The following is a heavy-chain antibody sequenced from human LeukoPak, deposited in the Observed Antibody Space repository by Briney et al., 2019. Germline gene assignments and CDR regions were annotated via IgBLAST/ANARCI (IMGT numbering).Heavy chain of an antibody. J-gene: IGHJ4*02. CDR1: GGSISSYY. CDR2: IHYSGST. V-gene: IGHV4-59*01. D-gene: IGHD3-22*01. Sequence: SETLSLTCAVSGGSISSYYWSWIRQPPGRGLEWIGSIHYSGSTSYNSSLKSRVTMSIDTSKNQFSLKLSSVTPADTAVYYCAREGGGTMMYYFDYWGQGTLVTVSS. CDR3: AREGGGTMMYYFDY.